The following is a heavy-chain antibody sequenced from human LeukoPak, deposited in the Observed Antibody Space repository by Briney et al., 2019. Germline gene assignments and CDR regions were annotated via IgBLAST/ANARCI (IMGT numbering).Heavy chain of an antibody. J-gene: IGHJ4*02. D-gene: IGHD2-15*01. CDR2: IGGSGGDT. CDR1: GFTLSSYA. V-gene: IGHV3-23*01. CDR3: AKGVAGYCGGGSCYPFDY. Sequence: GGSLRLSCAASGFTLSSYAMSWVRQAPGKGLQWVSIIGGSGGDTYYADSVKGRFTISRDNSKNTLYLQMESLRAEDTAVYFCAKGVAGYCGGGSCYPFDYWGQGTLVTVSS.